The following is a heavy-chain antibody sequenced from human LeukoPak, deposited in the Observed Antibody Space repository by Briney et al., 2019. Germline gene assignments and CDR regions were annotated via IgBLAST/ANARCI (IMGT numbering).Heavy chain of an antibody. J-gene: IGHJ4*02. CDR3: AKDQGYSYGYPTFDY. CDR1: GFTFGNYA. Sequence: SGGSLRLSCAASGFTFGNYAMSWVRQAPGKGLEWVSTISSSGGSTYYADSVKGRFTISRDSSKNTLYLQMNSLRAEDTAAYYCAKDQGYSYGYPTFDYWGQGTLVTVSS. CDR2: ISSSGGST. D-gene: IGHD5-18*01. V-gene: IGHV3-23*01.